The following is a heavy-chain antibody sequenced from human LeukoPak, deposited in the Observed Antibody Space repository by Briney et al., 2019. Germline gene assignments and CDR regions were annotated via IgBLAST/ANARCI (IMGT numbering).Heavy chain of an antibody. CDR2: ILSDGSKE. Sequence: PGGSLRLSCAASGFTFSSYGMHWVRQAPGKGLEWVAVILSDGSKEFYTDSVKGRFTISRDNSKNTLYLQMNSLRAEDTAVYYCAKVRPYSSSWYGNGDAFDIWGQGTMVTVSS. D-gene: IGHD6-13*01. CDR1: GFTFSSYG. V-gene: IGHV3-33*06. CDR3: AKVRPYSSSWYGNGDAFDI. J-gene: IGHJ3*02.